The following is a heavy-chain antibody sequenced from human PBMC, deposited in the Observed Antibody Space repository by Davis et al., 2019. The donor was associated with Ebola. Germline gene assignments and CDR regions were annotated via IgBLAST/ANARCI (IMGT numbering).Heavy chain of an antibody. D-gene: IGHD6-19*01. Sequence: GSLRLSCVASGFTFRSYWISWVRQAPGKGLEWVANIKQDGSEKYYVDSVKGRFTISRDNAKNSLYLQMNSLRAEDTAVYYCANAVAGHYYYYYGMDVWGQGTTVTVSS. CDR2: IKQDGSEK. J-gene: IGHJ6*02. V-gene: IGHV3-7*01. CDR1: GFTFRSYW. CDR3: ANAVAGHYYYYYGMDV.